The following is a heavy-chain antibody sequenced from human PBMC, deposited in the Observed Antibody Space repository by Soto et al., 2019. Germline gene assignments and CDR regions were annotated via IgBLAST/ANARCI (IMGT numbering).Heavy chain of an antibody. Sequence: SVKVSCKASGFTFTSSAVQWVRQARGQRLEWIGWIAVGSGNTNYAQKFQERVTITRDMSTSTAYMELSSLRSEDTAVYYCAADLEGILTGPDAFDIWGQGTMVTVSS. D-gene: IGHD3-9*01. CDR2: IAVGSGNT. CDR1: GFTFTSSA. J-gene: IGHJ3*02. V-gene: IGHV1-58*01. CDR3: AADLEGILTGPDAFDI.